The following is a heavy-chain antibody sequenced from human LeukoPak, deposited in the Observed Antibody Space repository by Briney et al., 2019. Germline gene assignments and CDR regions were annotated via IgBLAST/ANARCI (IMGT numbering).Heavy chain of an antibody. CDR1: GYTFTNYY. V-gene: IGHV1-46*01. D-gene: IGHD2-8*01. J-gene: IGHJ3*02. CDR3: AGGTTNTKGAFDM. CDR2: INPSGSST. Sequence: ASVEVSCKASGYTFTNYYIHWVRQAPGQGLEWMGIINPSGSSTSYAQKFQGRVTMTRDTSTSTVYMELSSLRSEDTAVYYCAGGTTNTKGAFDMWGQGTTVTVSS.